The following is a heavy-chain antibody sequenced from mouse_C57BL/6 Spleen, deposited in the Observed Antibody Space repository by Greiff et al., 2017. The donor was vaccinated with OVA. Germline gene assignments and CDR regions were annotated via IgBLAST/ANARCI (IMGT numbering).Heavy chain of an antibody. V-gene: IGHV1-81*01. CDR1: GYTFTSYG. J-gene: IGHJ1*03. Sequence: QVQLQQSGAELARPGASVKLSCKASGYTFTSYGISWVKQRTGQGLEWIGEIYPRSGNTYYNEKFKGQATLTADKSSSTAYMELRSLTSEDSAVYFCARYYYGSSPYWYFDVWGTGTTVTVSS. CDR2: IYPRSGNT. D-gene: IGHD1-1*01. CDR3: ARYYYGSSPYWYFDV.